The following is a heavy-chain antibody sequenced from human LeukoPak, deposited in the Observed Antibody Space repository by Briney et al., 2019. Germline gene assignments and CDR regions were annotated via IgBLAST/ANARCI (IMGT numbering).Heavy chain of an antibody. J-gene: IGHJ3*02. CDR3: ARHMGAGYNRDAFDI. D-gene: IGHD5-24*01. CDR1: GGSISSYY. CDR2: IYYSGST. V-gene: IGHV4-59*01. Sequence: PSETLSLTCTVSGGSISSYYWSWIRQPPGKGLEWIGYIYYSGSTNYNPSLKSRVTISVDTSKNQFSRKLSSVTAADTAVHYCARHMGAGYNRDAFDIWGQGTMVTVSS.